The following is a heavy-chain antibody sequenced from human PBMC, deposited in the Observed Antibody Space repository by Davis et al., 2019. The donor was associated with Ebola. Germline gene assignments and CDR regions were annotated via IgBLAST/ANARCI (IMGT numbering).Heavy chain of an antibody. CDR1: GYTFTGYY. V-gene: IGHV1-2*06. CDR3: AREPVLEWLFRGYFDY. Sequence: AASVKVSCKASGYTFTGYYMHWVRQAPGQGLEWMGRINPNSGGTNYAQKFQGRVTMTRDTSISTAYMELSGLRSDDTAVYYCAREPVLEWLFRGYFDYWGQGTLVTVSS. CDR2: INPNSGGT. J-gene: IGHJ4*02. D-gene: IGHD3-3*01.